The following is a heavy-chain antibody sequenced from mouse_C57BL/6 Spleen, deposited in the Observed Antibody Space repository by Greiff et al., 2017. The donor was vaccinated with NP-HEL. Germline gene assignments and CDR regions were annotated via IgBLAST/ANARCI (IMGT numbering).Heavy chain of an antibody. J-gene: IGHJ3*01. CDR3: TREAQARFAY. Sequence: VQRVESGAELVRPGASVTLSCKASGYTFTDYEMHWVKQTPVHGLEWIGAIDPETGGTAYNQKFKGKAILTADKSSSTAYMELRSLTSEDSAVYYCTREAQARFAYWGQGTLVTVSA. CDR2: IDPETGGT. D-gene: IGHD3-2*02. V-gene: IGHV1-15*01. CDR1: GYTFTDYE.